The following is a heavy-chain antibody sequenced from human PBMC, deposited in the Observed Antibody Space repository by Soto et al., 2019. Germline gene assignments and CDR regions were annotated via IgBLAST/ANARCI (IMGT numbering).Heavy chain of an antibody. CDR1: GSTLNNFA. J-gene: IGHJ4*02. D-gene: IGHD1-26*01. Sequence: QVVLLQSGAEVKAPGSSVRVSCQVSGSTLNNFAFSWVRQAPGNGPEWMGGIVVDSNTAEYSQRFQDRVTITADTSSKTLYMELGSLTFEDTAVYYCARAIKRWEVNYYFDFWGQGTLVTVSS. CDR3: ARAIKRWEVNYYFDF. V-gene: IGHV1-69*06. CDR2: IVVDSNTA.